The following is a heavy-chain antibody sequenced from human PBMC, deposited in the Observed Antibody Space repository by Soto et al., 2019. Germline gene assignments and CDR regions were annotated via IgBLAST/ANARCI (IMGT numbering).Heavy chain of an antibody. CDR1: GFTFSSYW. CDR2: INSDGSST. CDR3: ARIWAYDSSGYSFDY. V-gene: IGHV3-74*01. Sequence: GGSLRLSCAVSGFTFSSYWMHWVRQAPGKGLVWVSRINSDGSSTSYADSVKGRFTISRDNAKNSLYLQMNSLRDEDTAVYYCARIWAYDSSGYSFDYWGQGTLVTVSS. J-gene: IGHJ4*02. D-gene: IGHD3-22*01.